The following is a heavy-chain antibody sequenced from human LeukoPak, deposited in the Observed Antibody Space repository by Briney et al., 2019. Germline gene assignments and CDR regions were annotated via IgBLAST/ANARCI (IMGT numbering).Heavy chain of an antibody. CDR2: IYPGDSDI. V-gene: IGHV5-51*01. D-gene: IGHD2-15*01. Sequence: GESLKISCKGSGYSFANYWIGWVRQMPGKGLEWMGVIYPGDSDIRYSPSFQGQVTFSADKSISTAYLQWNSLKASDTAMYYCARQEYCSGASCYTWFDPWGQGTLVTVSS. J-gene: IGHJ5*02. CDR1: GYSFANYW. CDR3: ARQEYCSGASCYTWFDP.